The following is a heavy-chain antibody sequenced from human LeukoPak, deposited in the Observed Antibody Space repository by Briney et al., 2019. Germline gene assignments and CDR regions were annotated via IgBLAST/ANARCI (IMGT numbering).Heavy chain of an antibody. D-gene: IGHD3-22*01. CDR1: GFTFDDYA. J-gene: IGHJ3*02. Sequence: GGSLRLSCAASGFTFDDYAMHWVRQAPGKGLEWVSSISSSSSYIYYAGSVKGRFTISRDSAKNSLYLQMNSLRAEDTAVYYCARVGYYDSSGYSDAFDIWGQGTMVTVSS. V-gene: IGHV3-21*01. CDR2: ISSSSSYI. CDR3: ARVGYYDSSGYSDAFDI.